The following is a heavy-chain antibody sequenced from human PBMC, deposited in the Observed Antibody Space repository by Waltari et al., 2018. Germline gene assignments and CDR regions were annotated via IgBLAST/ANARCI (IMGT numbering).Heavy chain of an antibody. D-gene: IGHD3-22*01. CDR1: GGSISSSSYY. CDR3: ARHYLYDSSGYGAFDI. CDR2: IYYSGST. J-gene: IGHJ3*02. Sequence: QLQLQESGPGLVKPSETLSLTCTVSGGSISSSSYYWGWIRQPPGKGLGWIGSIYYSGSTYYNPSLKSRVTISVDTSKNQFSLKLSSVTAADTAVYYCARHYLYDSSGYGAFDIWGQGTMVTVSS. V-gene: IGHV4-39*01.